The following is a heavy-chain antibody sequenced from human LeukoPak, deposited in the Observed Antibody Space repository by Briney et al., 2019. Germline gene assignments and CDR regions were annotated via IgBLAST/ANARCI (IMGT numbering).Heavy chain of an antibody. V-gene: IGHV5-51*01. D-gene: IGHD1-26*01. CDR3: ARHDRSGRYPYYFDS. Sequence: GESLKISCMGFGYSFPKYWIGWVRQMPGKGLEWMGIIYPGDSDTRYSPSFQGQVSISADKSTSTTYLQWSSLKASDTAMYFCARHDRSGRYPYYFDSWGQGTLVTVSS. CDR1: GYSFPKYW. J-gene: IGHJ4*02. CDR2: IYPGDSDT.